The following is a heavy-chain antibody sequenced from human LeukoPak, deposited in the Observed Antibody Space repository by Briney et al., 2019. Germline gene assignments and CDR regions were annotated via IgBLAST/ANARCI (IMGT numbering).Heavy chain of an antibody. Sequence: SETLSLTCTVSGGSISSYYWSWIRQPPGKGLEWIGYIYYSGSTNYNPSLKSRVTISVDTSKNQFSLKLSSVTAADTAVYYCARTGCSGGSCDWFDPWGQGTLVTVSS. CDR1: GGSISSYY. CDR2: IYYSGST. D-gene: IGHD2-15*01. V-gene: IGHV4-59*01. CDR3: ARTGCSGGSCDWFDP. J-gene: IGHJ5*02.